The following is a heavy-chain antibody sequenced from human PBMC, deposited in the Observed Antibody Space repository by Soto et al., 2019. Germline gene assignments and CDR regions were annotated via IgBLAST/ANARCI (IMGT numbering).Heavy chain of an antibody. J-gene: IGHJ4*02. CDR2: IYYSGRT. CDR1: GGSISSYY. CDR3: ARHPTVTEYYFDY. V-gene: IGHV4-59*08. Sequence: SETLSLTCTVSGGSISSYYWSWIRQPPGKGLEWIGYIYYSGRTNYNPSLKSRVTISVDTSKNQFSLKLASVTAADTAVYYCARHPTVTEYYFDYWGQGTLVTVSS. D-gene: IGHD4-17*01.